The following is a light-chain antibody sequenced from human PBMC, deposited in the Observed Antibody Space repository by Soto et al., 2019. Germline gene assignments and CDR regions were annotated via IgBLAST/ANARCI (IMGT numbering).Light chain of an antibody. Sequence: EIVLSQSPGTLSLSPGERATLSCRAGQSLSSSYLAWYQQKPGQAPRLLIYGASSRATGIPDRFRGSGSGTDFTLTISRLEPEDFAVYYCQQYGSSPRTFGQGTRLEIK. CDR1: QSLSSSY. V-gene: IGKV3-20*01. CDR3: QQYGSSPRT. CDR2: GAS. J-gene: IGKJ5*01.